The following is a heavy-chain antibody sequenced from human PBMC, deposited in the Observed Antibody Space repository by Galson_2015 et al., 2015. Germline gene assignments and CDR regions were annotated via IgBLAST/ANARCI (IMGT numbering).Heavy chain of an antibody. CDR2: IKSKTDGGTT. Sequence: SLRLSCAASGFTFSNAWMSWVRQAPGKGLEWVGRIKSKTDGGTTDYAAPVKGRVTISRDDSKNTLYLQMNSLKTEDTAVYYCTTDRGYSGYDLRYYFDYWGQGTLVTVSS. CDR3: TTDRGYSGYDLRYYFDY. V-gene: IGHV3-15*01. D-gene: IGHD5-12*01. CDR1: GFTFSNAW. J-gene: IGHJ4*02.